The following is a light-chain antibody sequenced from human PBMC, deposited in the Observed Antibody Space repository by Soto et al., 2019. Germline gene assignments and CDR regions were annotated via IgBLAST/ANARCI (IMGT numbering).Light chain of an antibody. V-gene: IGLV4-69*01. J-gene: IGLJ2*01. CDR3: QTWDTGMV. Sequence: QSVLTQSPSASASLGASVKLTCTLSSGHDNYAIAWHQQQPEKGPRFLMKLNSDGRHTKGARIPDRFSGSSSGAERYLTISSLQSEDEADYYCQTWDTGMVFGGGTKVTVL. CDR1: SGHDNYA. CDR2: LNSDGRH.